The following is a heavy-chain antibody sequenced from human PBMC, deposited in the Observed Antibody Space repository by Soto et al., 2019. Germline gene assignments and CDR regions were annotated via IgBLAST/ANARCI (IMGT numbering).Heavy chain of an antibody. J-gene: IGHJ4*02. D-gene: IGHD3-10*01. V-gene: IGHV1-69*01. CDR1: GGPFSDYA. CDR2: VITMFGTA. CDR3: ARDLDYYGSGNYYNRIAY. Sequence: QVQLVQSGAEVKKPGSSVKVSCKVSGGPFSDYAVSWVRQAPGRGLEWMGGVITMFGTANYAQKFQGRVTITADESTTTAYMELSSLRSEDTAVYYCARDLDYYGSGNYYNRIAYWGQGTLVTVSS.